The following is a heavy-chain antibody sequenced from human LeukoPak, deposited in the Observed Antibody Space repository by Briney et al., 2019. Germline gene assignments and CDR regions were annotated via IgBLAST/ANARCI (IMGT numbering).Heavy chain of an antibody. CDR3: ARDFWGAYRVDYFDC. J-gene: IGHJ4*02. V-gene: IGHV3-7*01. Sequence: GGSLRLSCADSGFTFRHYWLCWVRRAPGTGLEWVANIKQDGSETYSVDSGRGRFAISKDNANNSLYLQMNSLRAEDTAVYYCARDFWGAYRVDYFDCWGQGTLVTVSS. CDR2: IKQDGSET. CDR1: GFTFRHYW. D-gene: IGHD3-3*01.